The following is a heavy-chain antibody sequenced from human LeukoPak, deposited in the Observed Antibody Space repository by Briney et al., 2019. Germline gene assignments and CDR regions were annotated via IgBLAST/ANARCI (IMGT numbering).Heavy chain of an antibody. J-gene: IGHJ4*02. CDR2: ISGSGGST. CDR3: VKDRTGTYTLDY. Sequence: GGSLRLSCAGSGFTFRIYAMSWVRQAPGKGLEWVSAISGSGGSTYYADSVKGRFTISRDNSKNTLNLQMNSLRAEDTAVYYCVKDRTGTYTLDYWGQGTLVTVSS. CDR1: GFTFRIYA. V-gene: IGHV3-23*01. D-gene: IGHD3-10*01.